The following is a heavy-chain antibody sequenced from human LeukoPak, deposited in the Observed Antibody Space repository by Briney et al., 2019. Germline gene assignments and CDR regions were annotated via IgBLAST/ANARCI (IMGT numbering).Heavy chain of an antibody. Sequence: PPETLSLTCAVSGGSISSGGYSWSWIRQPPGKGLEWIGYIYHSGSTYYNPSLKSRVTISVDRSKNQFSLKLSSVTAADTAVYYCARQTTFLPAGGPHFDYWGQGTLVTVSS. V-gene: IGHV4-30-2*01. J-gene: IGHJ4*02. D-gene: IGHD3-16*01. CDR1: GGSISSGGYS. CDR3: ARQTTFLPAGGPHFDY. CDR2: IYHSGST.